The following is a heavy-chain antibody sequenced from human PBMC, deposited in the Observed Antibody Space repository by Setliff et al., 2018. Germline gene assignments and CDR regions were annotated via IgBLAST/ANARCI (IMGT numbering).Heavy chain of an antibody. CDR3: AKDSTSSTTGSWFDP. Sequence: PGGSLRLSCAASGFTFDDYGMSWVRQAPGKGLEWVSGINWNGGSTGYADSVKGRFTISRDNAKNSLYLQMNSLRAEDMAFYYCAKDSTSSTTGSWFDPWGQGTLVTVSS. D-gene: IGHD2-2*01. J-gene: IGHJ5*02. V-gene: IGHV3-20*04. CDR2: INWNGGST. CDR1: GFTFDDYG.